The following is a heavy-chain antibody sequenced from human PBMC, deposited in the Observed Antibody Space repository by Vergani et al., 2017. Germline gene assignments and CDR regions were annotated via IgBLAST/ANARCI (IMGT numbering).Heavy chain of an antibody. CDR3: ARMGGYDEGDAFRIGYFDS. CDR2: IYSTGST. V-gene: IGHV4-31*03. Sequence: VPLPESGPGLVPPSQTLSLTCSVSGASISSGGYYWNWIRQHPGKGLEWIGYIYSTGSTHHNPSLRRRINMSVDTSKNQFSLKLNSVTAADTAMYYCARMGGYDEGDAFRIGYFDSWGPGILVTVSS. CDR1: GASISSGGYY. D-gene: IGHD3-22*01. J-gene: IGHJ4*02.